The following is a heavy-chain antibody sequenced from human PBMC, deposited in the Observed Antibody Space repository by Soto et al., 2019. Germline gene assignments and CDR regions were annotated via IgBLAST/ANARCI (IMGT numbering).Heavy chain of an antibody. V-gene: IGHV4-59*01. Sequence: PSETLSLTCTVTGGSIGSYYRSWIRQSPGRGLEWIGCVYYSDGTNYNPSLKSRATMSMDKSNSQFSLRLRSVTAADTAVYYCARTESSSWSFFYYGMDVWGQGTTVTVSS. CDR2: VYYSDGT. CDR3: ARTESSSWSFFYYGMDV. CDR1: GGSIGSYY. J-gene: IGHJ6*02. D-gene: IGHD6-13*01.